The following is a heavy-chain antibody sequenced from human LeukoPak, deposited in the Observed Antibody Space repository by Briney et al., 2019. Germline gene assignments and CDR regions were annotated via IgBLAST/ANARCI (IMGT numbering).Heavy chain of an antibody. J-gene: IGHJ5*02. Sequence: SETLSLTCTVSGGAISPYYWSWIRQPPGKGLGWIGYIFTSGTTNYDPSLRGRLTMSVDTSKNQFSLNLSSVTAADTAVYYWARPGGGENNGFDPWGQGTLVTVSS. CDR1: GGAISPYY. CDR3: ARPGGGENNGFDP. D-gene: IGHD3-10*01. CDR2: IFTSGTT. V-gene: IGHV4-4*09.